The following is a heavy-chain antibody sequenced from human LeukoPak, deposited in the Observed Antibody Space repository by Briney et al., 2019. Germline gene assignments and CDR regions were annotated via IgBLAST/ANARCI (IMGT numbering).Heavy chain of an antibody. CDR3: ITMVRGVIFSIY. CDR2: INPNSGGT. J-gene: IGHJ4*02. CDR1: GYTFTGYY. V-gene: IGHV1-2*02. Sequence: GASVKVSCKASGYTFTGYYMHWVRQAPGQGLEWMGWINPNSGGTNYAQKFQGRVTVTRDTSISTAYMELSRLRSDDTAVYYCITMVRGVIFSIYWGQGTLVTVSS. D-gene: IGHD3-10*01.